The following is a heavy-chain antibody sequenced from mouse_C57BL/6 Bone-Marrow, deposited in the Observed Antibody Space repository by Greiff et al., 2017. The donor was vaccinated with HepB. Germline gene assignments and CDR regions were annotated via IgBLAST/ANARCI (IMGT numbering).Heavy chain of an antibody. V-gene: IGHV5-4*03. D-gene: IGHD2-5*01. CDR2: ISDGGSYT. CDR1: GFTFSSYA. J-gene: IGHJ4*01. CDR3: ARFYYSNYGGAMDY. Sequence: EVKLQESGGGLVKPGGSLKLSCAASGFTFSSYAMSWVRQTPEKRLEWVATISDGGSYTYYPDNVKGRFTISRDNAKNNLYLQMSHLKSEDTAMYYCARFYYSNYGGAMDYWGQGTSVTVSS.